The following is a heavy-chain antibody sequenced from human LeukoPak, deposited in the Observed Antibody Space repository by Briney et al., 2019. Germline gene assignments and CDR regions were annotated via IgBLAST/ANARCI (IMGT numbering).Heavy chain of an antibody. V-gene: IGHV1-2*02. Sequence: ASVKVSCKTSEHIFTIYHIHWVRQAPGQGLEWMAWINPDTGVTKYAQDLQGRVTVARDTSLTTTYMELSTLTSDDTAVYYCALVTSGNWWFDPWGPGTVDTVSS. D-gene: IGHD2-21*02. CDR1: EHIFTIYH. CDR2: INPDTGVT. CDR3: ALVTSGNWWFDP. J-gene: IGHJ5*02.